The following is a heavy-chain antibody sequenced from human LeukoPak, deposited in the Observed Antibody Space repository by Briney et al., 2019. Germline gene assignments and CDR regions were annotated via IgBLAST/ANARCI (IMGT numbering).Heavy chain of an antibody. D-gene: IGHD3-22*01. V-gene: IGHV3-30-3*01. CDR2: ISYDGNSK. CDR3: ARGADDNSGYYSIDY. J-gene: IGHJ4*02. CDR1: GFTFSSYA. Sequence: GGSLRLSCAASGFTFSSYAMHWVRQAPGKGLEWVAVISYDGNSKSNADSVKGRFTISRDNSKNTLYLQMNSLRGEDTAVYYCARGADDNSGYYSIDYWGQGTLVTVSS.